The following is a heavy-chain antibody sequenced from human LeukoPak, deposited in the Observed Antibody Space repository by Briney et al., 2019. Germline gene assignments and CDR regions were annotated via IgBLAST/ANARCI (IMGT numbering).Heavy chain of an antibody. J-gene: IGHJ6*02. V-gene: IGHV3-66*02. D-gene: IGHD4-23*01. Sequence: GGSLRLSCAASGFTISSNYMTWVRQAPGKGLEWVSLIYSGGDTYYADSVKGRFTISRDNSKNTLYLQMNSLRVEDTALYYYARDVYFSGNPPYYYGMDVWGQGTTVTVSS. CDR3: ARDVYFSGNPPYYYGMDV. CDR1: GFTISSNY. CDR2: IYSGGDT.